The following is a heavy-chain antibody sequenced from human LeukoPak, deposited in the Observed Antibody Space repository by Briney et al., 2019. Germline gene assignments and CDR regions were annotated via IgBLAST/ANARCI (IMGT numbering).Heavy chain of an antibody. D-gene: IGHD2-2*01. CDR1: GGTFSSYA. V-gene: IGHV1-69*13. CDR3: ARGIVVQPSANWFDP. Sequence: GASVKVSCKASGGTFSSYAISWVRQAPGQGLEWMGGIIPIFGTANYAQKFQGRVTITADESTSTAYMELSSLRSEDTAVYYCARGIVVQPSANWFDPWGQGTPVTVSS. CDR2: IIPIFGTA. J-gene: IGHJ5*02.